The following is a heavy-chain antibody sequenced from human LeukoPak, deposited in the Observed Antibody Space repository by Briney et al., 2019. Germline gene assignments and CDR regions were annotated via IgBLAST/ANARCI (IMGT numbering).Heavy chain of an antibody. CDR1: GFTFSSYV. Sequence: PGGSLRVSCAASGFTFSSYVMTWVRQAPGAGLEWVSAIGTHSTSTDYPDSVKGRFTISRDDSKNTVFLQMTSLRVEDTALYYCTRRVGGTPDYWGLGTLVTVSS. CDR2: IGTHSTST. J-gene: IGHJ4*02. D-gene: IGHD1-26*01. CDR3: TRRVGGTPDY. V-gene: IGHV3-23*01.